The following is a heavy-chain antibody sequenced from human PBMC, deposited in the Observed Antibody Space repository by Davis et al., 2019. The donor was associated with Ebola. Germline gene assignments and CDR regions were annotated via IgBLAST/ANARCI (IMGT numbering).Heavy chain of an antibody. CDR1: GFSLSTSGVG. CDR3: AHRRFLLTVSDAFDI. D-gene: IGHD2/OR15-2a*01. Sequence: SGPTLVKPTQTLTLTCTFSGFSLSTSGVGVGWIRKPPGKALEWLALIYWDDDKRFSPSLKSRLTITKDTSKNQVILTMTNMDPVDTATYYCAHRRFLLTVSDAFDIWGQGTLVTVSS. J-gene: IGHJ3*02. V-gene: IGHV2-5*02. CDR2: IYWDDDK.